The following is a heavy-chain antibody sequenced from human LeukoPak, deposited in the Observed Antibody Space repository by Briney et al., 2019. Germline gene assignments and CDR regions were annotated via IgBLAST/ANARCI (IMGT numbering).Heavy chain of an antibody. CDR3: ASYGDYVSY. CDR1: GGSISSYY. V-gene: IGHV4-59*01. CDR2: IYYSGST. Sequence: SETLSLTCTVSGGSISSYYWSWIRPPPGKGLEWIGYIYYSGSTNYNPSLKSRVTISVDTSKNQFSLKLSSVTAADTAVYYCASYGDYVSYWGQGTLVTVSS. J-gene: IGHJ4*02. D-gene: IGHD4-17*01.